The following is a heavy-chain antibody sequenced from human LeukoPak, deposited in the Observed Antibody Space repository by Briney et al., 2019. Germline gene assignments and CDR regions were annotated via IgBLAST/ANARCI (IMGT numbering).Heavy chain of an antibody. J-gene: IGHJ1*01. V-gene: IGHV3-48*01. CDR1: GFTFHTYS. D-gene: IGHD2-21*01. CDR2: ISSSSSTI. CDR3: ATEIIPQGYFQH. Sequence: QSGGSLRLSCAASGFTFHTYSMNWVRQAPGRGLEWVSYISSSSSTIYYADSVEGRFTISRDNAKYSLFLQMNSLRAEDTAVYYCATEIIPQGYFQHWGQGTLVTVSS.